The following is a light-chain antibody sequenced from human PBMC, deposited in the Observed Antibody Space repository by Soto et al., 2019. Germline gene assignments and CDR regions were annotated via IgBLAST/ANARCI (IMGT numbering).Light chain of an antibody. V-gene: IGLV4-69*01. Sequence: QSVLTQPPSASASLGASVKLTCTLDSGHSSYAIAWHQQQPEKGPRYLMKLNSDGSHTKGDGVPDRFSGSSSGAERYLTISSLQSEDETDYYCQTWDTGIRVFGGGTKLTV. CDR2: LNSDGSH. CDR3: QTWDTGIRV. CDR1: SGHSSYA. J-gene: IGLJ3*02.